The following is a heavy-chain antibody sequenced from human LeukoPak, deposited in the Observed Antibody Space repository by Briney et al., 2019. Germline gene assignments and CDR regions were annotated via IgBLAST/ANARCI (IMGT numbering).Heavy chain of an antibody. CDR3: AGQRARFGEWAFDD. Sequence: SETLSLTCTVSGGSIRITKFYWAWIRQSPGTGLEWLGSINDGGHTYYNPSLQSRVTISVGTSKNRFSLRLGSVTAADTAVYYCAGQRARFGEWAFDDWGQGTLVTVSS. CDR2: INDGGHT. D-gene: IGHD3-10*01. CDR1: GGSIRITKFY. V-gene: IGHV4-39*01. J-gene: IGHJ4*02.